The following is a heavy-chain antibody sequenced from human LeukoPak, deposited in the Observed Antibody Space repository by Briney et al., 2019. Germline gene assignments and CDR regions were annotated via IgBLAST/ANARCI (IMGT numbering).Heavy chain of an antibody. CDR3: TTDPYGLPGIAASY. V-gene: IGHV3-15*01. Sequence: GGSLRLSCAASGFTFSNAWMSWVRQAPGKGLEWVGRIKSKTDGGTTDYAAPVKGRFTISRDDSKNTLYLQMNSLKTEDTAVYYCTTDPYGLPGIAASYWGQGTLVTVSS. D-gene: IGHD6-13*01. CDR2: IKSKTDGGTT. J-gene: IGHJ4*02. CDR1: GFTFSNAW.